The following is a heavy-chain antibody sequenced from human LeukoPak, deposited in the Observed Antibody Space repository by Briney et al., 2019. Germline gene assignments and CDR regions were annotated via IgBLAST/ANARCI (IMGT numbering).Heavy chain of an antibody. V-gene: IGHV4-4*07. CDR3: ARRPPNYYGSGSYFDY. Sequence: PSETLSLTCTVSGGSISSYYWSWIRQPAGKGLEWIGRIYTSGSTKYNSSLKSRVTISVDTSKNQFSLKLSSVTAADTAVYYCARRPPNYYGSGSYFDYWGQGTLVTVSS. CDR1: GGSISSYY. D-gene: IGHD3-10*01. J-gene: IGHJ4*02. CDR2: IYTSGST.